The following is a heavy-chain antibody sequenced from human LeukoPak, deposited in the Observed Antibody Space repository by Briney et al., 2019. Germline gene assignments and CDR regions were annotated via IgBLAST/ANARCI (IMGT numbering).Heavy chain of an antibody. D-gene: IGHD4-17*01. Sequence: PSETLSLTCAVSGGSISSRNWWSWVRQPPGKGLEWIGEIYHSGSTNYNPSLKTRVSISVDKSKNQFSLKLSSVTAADTAVYYCARASHDYGDYSHFDYWGQGTLVTVSS. V-gene: IGHV4-4*02. J-gene: IGHJ4*02. CDR3: ARASHDYGDYSHFDY. CDR1: GGSISSRNW. CDR2: IYHSGST.